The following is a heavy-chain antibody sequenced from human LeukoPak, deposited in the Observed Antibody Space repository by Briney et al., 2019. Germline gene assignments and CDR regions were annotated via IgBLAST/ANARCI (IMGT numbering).Heavy chain of an antibody. D-gene: IGHD1-20*01. V-gene: IGHV4-59*01. CDR3: ARDYNWNFDY. J-gene: IGHJ4*02. CDR1: GGSISSYY. CDR2: IYYGGST. Sequence: SETLSLTCSVSGGSISSYYWSWIRQPPGKGLEWIGYIYYGGSTNSNPSLKSRVTISADTSKNRFSLKLSSVTAADTAVYYCARDYNWNFDYWGQGTLVTVSS.